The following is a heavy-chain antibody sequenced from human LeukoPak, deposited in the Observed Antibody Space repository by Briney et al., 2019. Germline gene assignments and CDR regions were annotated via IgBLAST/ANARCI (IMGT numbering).Heavy chain of an antibody. CDR3: AKEGRWDYDFWSGYYGNYFDY. CDR2: IRYDGSNK. V-gene: IGHV3-30*02. J-gene: IGHJ4*02. Sequence: QPGGSLRLSCAASGFTFSSYGMHWVRQAPGKGLEWVAFIRYDGSNKYYADSVKGGFTISRDNSKNTLYLQMNSLRAEDTAVYYCAKEGRWDYDFWSGYYGNYFDYWGQGTLVTVSS. CDR1: GFTFSSYG. D-gene: IGHD3-3*01.